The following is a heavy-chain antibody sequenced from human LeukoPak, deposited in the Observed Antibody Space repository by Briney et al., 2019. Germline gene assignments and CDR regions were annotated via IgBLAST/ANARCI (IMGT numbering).Heavy chain of an antibody. CDR2: IYHSGST. CDR3: ARTRWDKRITEYYFDY. Sequence: SETLSLTCTVSGGSISSGSYYWSWIRQPPGKGLEWIGSIYHSGSTYYNPSLKSRVTISVDTSKNQFSLKLSSVTAADTAVYYCARTRWDKRITEYYFDYWGQGTLVTVSS. D-gene: IGHD1-26*01. V-gene: IGHV4-39*07. CDR1: GGSISSGSYY. J-gene: IGHJ4*02.